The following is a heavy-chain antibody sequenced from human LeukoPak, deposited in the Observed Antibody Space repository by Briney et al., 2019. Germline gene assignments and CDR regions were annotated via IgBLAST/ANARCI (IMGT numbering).Heavy chain of an antibody. CDR3: ATDKETQLALDY. CDR1: GYTLTELS. CDR2: FDPEDGET. D-gene: IGHD3-3*02. J-gene: IGHJ4*02. Sequence: ASVKVSCKVSGYTLTELSMPWVRQPPGKGLEWMGGFDPEDGETTYAQKFQGRVTMTEDTSTDIAYMELSSLRSEDTAVYYCATDKETQLALDYWGQGTLVTVSS. V-gene: IGHV1-24*01.